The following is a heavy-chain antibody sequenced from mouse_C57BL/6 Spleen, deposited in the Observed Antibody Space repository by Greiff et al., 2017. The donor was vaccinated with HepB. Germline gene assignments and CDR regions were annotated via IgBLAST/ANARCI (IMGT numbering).Heavy chain of an antibody. CDR3: ARSRGLTMDY. Sequence: LVESGAELVKPGASVKISCKASGYAFSSYWMNWVKQRPGKGLEWIGQIYPGDGDTNYNGKFKGKATLTADKSSSTAYMQLSSLTSEDSAVYFCARSRGLTMDYWGQGTSVTVSS. J-gene: IGHJ4*01. D-gene: IGHD3-1*01. CDR1: GYAFSSYW. CDR2: IYPGDGDT. V-gene: IGHV1-80*01.